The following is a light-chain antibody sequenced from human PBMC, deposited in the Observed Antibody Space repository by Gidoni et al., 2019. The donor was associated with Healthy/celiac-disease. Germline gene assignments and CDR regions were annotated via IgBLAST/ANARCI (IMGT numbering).Light chain of an antibody. CDR2: ATS. CDR1: QSINSY. J-gene: IGKJ2*01. Sequence: DIQMTQSPSSLSASVGDRVTITCRASQSINSYLNWYQQKPGKAPKVLIYATSSLQSGVPSRFSGSGSGTDFTLTISSLQPEDFATYYCQQSYSTPYTFGQXTKLEIK. V-gene: IGKV1-39*01. CDR3: QQSYSTPYT.